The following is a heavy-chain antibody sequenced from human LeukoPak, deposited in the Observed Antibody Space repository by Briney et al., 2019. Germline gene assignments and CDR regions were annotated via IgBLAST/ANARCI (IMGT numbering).Heavy chain of an antibody. V-gene: IGHV5-51*01. D-gene: IGHD2-2*01. J-gene: IGHJ4*02. CDR1: GYSFTTYW. CDR2: IYPGDSDT. CDR3: ARSYCTSTSCPFDH. Sequence: HGESLKISRKGSGYSFTTYWIAWVRQMPGKGLEWMGIIYPGDSDTRYSPSFQGQVTISADKSINTAYLQWSSPKASDTAMYYCARSYCTSTSCPFDHWGQGTLVTVSS.